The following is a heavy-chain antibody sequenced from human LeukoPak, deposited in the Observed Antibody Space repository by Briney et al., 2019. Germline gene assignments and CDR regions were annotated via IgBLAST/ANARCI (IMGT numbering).Heavy chain of an antibody. D-gene: IGHD3-10*01. CDR3: ARAGAWQIDP. Sequence: NASETPSLTCTVSGGSISSYYWSWIRQPPGKGLEWIGYIYYSGSTNYNPSLKSRVTISVDTSKNQFSLKLSSVTAADTAVYYCARAGAWQIDPWGQGILVTVSS. CDR2: IYYSGST. J-gene: IGHJ5*02. V-gene: IGHV4-59*01. CDR1: GGSISSYY.